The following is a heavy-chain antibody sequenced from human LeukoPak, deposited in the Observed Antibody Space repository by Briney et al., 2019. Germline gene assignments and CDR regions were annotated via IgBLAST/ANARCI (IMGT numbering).Heavy chain of an antibody. CDR1: GFTFSSYW. V-gene: IGHV3-7*01. J-gene: IGHJ4*02. Sequence: TGGSLRLSCEVSGFTFSSYWMNWVRQAPGKRLEWVANIKQDGSDKYYVDSVKGRFTISRDNAKNSLYLQMNSLRAEDTAVYYCAIIPRAAAGPSARSPFHYWGQGTLVTVSS. CDR2: IKQDGSDK. CDR3: AIIPRAAAGPSARSPFHY. D-gene: IGHD6-13*01.